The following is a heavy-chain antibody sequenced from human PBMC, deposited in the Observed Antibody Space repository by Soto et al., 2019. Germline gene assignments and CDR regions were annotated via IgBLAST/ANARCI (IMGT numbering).Heavy chain of an antibody. CDR1: GFNFSDHY. D-gene: IGHD6-19*01. CDR2: ISGSSRYT. CDR3: ARHTSGWHYYDY. V-gene: IGHV3-11*06. Sequence: GGSLRLSCAASGFNFSDHYMNWIRQAPGKGLEWVSYISGSSRYTNFADSVKGRFTISRDNAKNSLYLQMNSLRAEDTAVYYCARHTSGWHYYDYWGQGTPVTVSA. J-gene: IGHJ4*02.